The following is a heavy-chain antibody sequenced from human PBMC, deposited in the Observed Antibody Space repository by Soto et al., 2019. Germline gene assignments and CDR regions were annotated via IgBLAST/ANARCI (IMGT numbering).Heavy chain of an antibody. Sequence: QVQLQESGPGLVKPSETLSLTCTVSGGSISSYYWSWVRQPAGKGLEWIGHIYTSGSTKYNPSLKGRVPMSIGTSKNQFRLKLSSVTGADTALYYCAKSSVAGAEYLQHWGQGTLVTVSS. CDR1: GGSISSYY. CDR2: IYTSGST. J-gene: IGHJ1*01. D-gene: IGHD6-19*01. CDR3: AKSSVAGAEYLQH. V-gene: IGHV4-4*07.